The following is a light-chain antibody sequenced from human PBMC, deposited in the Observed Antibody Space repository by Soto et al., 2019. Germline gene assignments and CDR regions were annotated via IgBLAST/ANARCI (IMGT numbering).Light chain of an antibody. Sequence: QSALTQPASVSGSPGQSITISCTGTSSDVGGYNYVSWYQQHPGKAPKLMIYDVSNWPSGVSNRFSGSKSGNTASLTIYGLQAEDEADYYCSSYTSSSILGVFGGGTQLTVL. CDR2: DVS. CDR3: SSYTSSSILGV. V-gene: IGLV2-14*01. CDR1: SSDVGGYNY. J-gene: IGLJ2*01.